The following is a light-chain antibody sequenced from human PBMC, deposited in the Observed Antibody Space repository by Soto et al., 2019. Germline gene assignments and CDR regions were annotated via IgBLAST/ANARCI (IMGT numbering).Light chain of an antibody. V-gene: IGKV1-39*01. Sequence: DVQMTQSPSSLSASVGDRVTITCRTSQSISSYLNWYQQKPGKAPNLLIYAASSLQSGVPSRFSGSGFGTDFSLTISSLQPEDFDTYYCQQSYSTLWTFGQGTKVQIK. J-gene: IGKJ1*01. CDR2: AAS. CDR3: QQSYSTLWT. CDR1: QSISSY.